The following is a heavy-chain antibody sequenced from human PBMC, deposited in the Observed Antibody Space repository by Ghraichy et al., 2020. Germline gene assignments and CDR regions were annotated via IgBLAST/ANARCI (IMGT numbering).Heavy chain of an antibody. CDR2: IYQSGAT. D-gene: IGHD3-22*01. CDR1: GGSITSGSFS. Sequence: SQTLSLTCAVSGGSITSGSFSWSWIRQTPGKGLEWIGYIYQSGATHYNPSLKSRVTISLDDSRNQFSLRLNSVTAADTAVYYCARAPYDDDGFYDDGFDIWGQGTMFTVSS. J-gene: IGHJ3*02. CDR3: ARAPYDDDGFYDDGFDI. V-gene: IGHV4-30-2*01.